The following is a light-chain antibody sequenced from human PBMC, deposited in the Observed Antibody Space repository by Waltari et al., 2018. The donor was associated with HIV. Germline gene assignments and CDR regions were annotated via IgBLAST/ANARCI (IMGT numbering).Light chain of an antibody. CDR3: QQCDSGPRGIT. CDR2: EAA. Sequence: EIVMTQSPPTLSVSPGQRVTLSCRASQSISAKVAWYQQRPGQAPRLLIYEAATRPTGIPARFSGSGSGTEFTLTISSLQSEDFATYFCQQCDSGPRGITFGQGTMLEIK. V-gene: IGKV3-15*01. J-gene: IGKJ2*01. CDR1: QSISAK.